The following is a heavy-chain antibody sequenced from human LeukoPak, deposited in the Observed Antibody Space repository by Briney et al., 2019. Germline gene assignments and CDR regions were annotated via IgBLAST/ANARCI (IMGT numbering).Heavy chain of an antibody. CDR2: IRYDGGNK. Sequence: GGSLRLSCAASGFTFSSYGMHWVRQAPGKGLEWVAFIRYDGGNKFYADSVKGRFTISRDNSKNTLYLQMNSLRAEDTAVYYCAKVGTDSSGYSCDYWGQGTLVTVSS. CDR1: GFTFSSYG. J-gene: IGHJ4*02. V-gene: IGHV3-30*02. D-gene: IGHD3-22*01. CDR3: AKVGTDSSGYSCDY.